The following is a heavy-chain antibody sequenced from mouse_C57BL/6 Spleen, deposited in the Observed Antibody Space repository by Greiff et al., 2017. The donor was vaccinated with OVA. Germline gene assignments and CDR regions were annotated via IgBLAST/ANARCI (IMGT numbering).Heavy chain of an antibody. CDR1: RFTFSSYA. CDR3: TRGDSSGYVGWFAY. D-gene: IGHD3-2*02. CDR2: ISSGGDYI. J-gene: IGHJ3*01. Sequence: DVMLVESGEGLVKPGGSLKLSCAASRFTFSSYAMSWVRQTPEKRLEWVAYISSGGDYIYYADTVKGRFTISRDNARNTLYLQMSSLKSEDTAMYYCTRGDSSGYVGWFAYWGQGTLVTVSA. V-gene: IGHV5-9-1*02.